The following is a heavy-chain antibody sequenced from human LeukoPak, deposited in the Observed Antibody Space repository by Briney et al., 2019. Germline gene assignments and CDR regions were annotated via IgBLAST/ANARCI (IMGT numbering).Heavy chain of an antibody. Sequence: PSETLSLTCTVSGGSISSSSYYWGWIRQPPGKGLEWIGSIYYSGSTYYNPSLKSRVTISVDTSKNQFSLNLNPVTAADTAMYYCARQRTVVTPEFFDFWGQGTLVIVSS. CDR2: IYYSGST. V-gene: IGHV4-39*01. CDR1: GGSISSSSYY. J-gene: IGHJ4*02. CDR3: ARQRTVVTPEFFDF. D-gene: IGHD4-23*01.